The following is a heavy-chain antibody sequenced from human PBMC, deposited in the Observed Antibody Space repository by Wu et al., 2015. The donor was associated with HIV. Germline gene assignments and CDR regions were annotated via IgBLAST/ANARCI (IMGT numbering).Heavy chain of an antibody. Sequence: QVQLVQSGAEVKKPGSSVKVSCKASGGTFSSFAINWVRQAPGQGLEWMGGIIPMFGTANYTQNFQGRVTITTDESTSTAYMELSSLKSEDTAVYYCARTADSSGHFDYWGQGTLVTVSS. V-gene: IGHV1-69*05. CDR1: GGTFSSFA. CDR3: ARTADSSGHFDY. J-gene: IGHJ4*02. D-gene: IGHD6-19*01. CDR2: IIPMFGTA.